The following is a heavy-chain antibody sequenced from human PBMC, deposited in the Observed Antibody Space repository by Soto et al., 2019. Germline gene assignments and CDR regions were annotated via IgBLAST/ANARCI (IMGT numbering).Heavy chain of an antibody. CDR1: GGSISSSSYY. J-gene: IGHJ2*01. Sequence: QLQLQESGPGLVKPSETLSLTCTVSGGSISSSSYYWGWIRQPPGKGLEWIGSIYYSGSTYYNPSLKSRVTISVDTSKNQFSLKLSSVTAADTAVYYCARHASPGIAARGSWYFDLWGRGTLVTVSS. CDR2: IYYSGST. V-gene: IGHV4-39*01. CDR3: ARHASPGIAARGSWYFDL. D-gene: IGHD6-13*01.